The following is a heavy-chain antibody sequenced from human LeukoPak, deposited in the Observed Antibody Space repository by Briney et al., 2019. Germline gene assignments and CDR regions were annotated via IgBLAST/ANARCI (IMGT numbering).Heavy chain of an antibody. CDR2: ISGSGGST. CDR3: AKAGYYDFWSGYYADY. J-gene: IGHJ4*02. V-gene: IGHV3-23*01. D-gene: IGHD3-3*01. Sequence: GGSLRLSCAASGFTFSSYAMSWVRQAPGKGLEWVSAISGSGGSTYYADSVKGRFTISRDNSKNTLYLQMNSLRAEDTAVYYCAKAGYYDFWSGYYADYWGQGILVTVSS. CDR1: GFTFSSYA.